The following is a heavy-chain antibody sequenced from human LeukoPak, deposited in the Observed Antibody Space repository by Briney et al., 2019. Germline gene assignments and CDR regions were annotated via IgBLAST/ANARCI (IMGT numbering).Heavy chain of an antibody. Sequence: SETLSLTCTVSGGSISSYYWSWIRQPAGKGLEWIGRIYTSGSTNYNPSLKSRVTMSVDTSKNQLSLKLNSVTAADTAVYYCARHVRQQLPPKAFDYWGQGTLVTVSS. J-gene: IGHJ4*02. CDR2: IYTSGST. V-gene: IGHV4-4*07. CDR3: ARHVRQQLPPKAFDY. D-gene: IGHD6-13*01. CDR1: GGSISSYY.